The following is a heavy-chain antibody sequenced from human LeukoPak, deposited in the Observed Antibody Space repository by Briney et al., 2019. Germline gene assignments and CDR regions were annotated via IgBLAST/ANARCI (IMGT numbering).Heavy chain of an antibody. Sequence: GGPLRLPCAASGFTFDDYAIHWVRQAPGKGLEWVSLISGDGGSTNYADSVKGRFTISRDNSKKSLYLQMNSLRTEDTALYYCAGSLPDYFDYWGQGTLVTVSS. J-gene: IGHJ4*02. V-gene: IGHV3-43*02. CDR1: GFTFDDYA. CDR3: AGSLPDYFDY. CDR2: ISGDGGST.